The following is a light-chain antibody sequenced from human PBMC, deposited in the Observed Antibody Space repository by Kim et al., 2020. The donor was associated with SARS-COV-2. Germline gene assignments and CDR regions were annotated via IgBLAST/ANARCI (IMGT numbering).Light chain of an antibody. Sequence: QPVLTQSPSASASLGASVKLTCTLSSGHSSNAIAWHQQQPEKGPRYLMKLNSDGSHSKGDEVPDRFSGSSSGAERYLTISSLQSDDEADYYCQTWGTGIQVFGGGTQLTVL. V-gene: IGLV4-69*01. J-gene: IGLJ2*01. CDR3: QTWGTGIQV. CDR2: LNSDGSH. CDR1: SGHSSNA.